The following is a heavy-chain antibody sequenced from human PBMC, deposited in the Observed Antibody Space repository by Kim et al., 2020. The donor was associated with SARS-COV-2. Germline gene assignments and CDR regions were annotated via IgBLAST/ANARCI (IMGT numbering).Heavy chain of an antibody. V-gene: IGHV3-64*02. J-gene: IGHJ4*02. D-gene: IGHD6-19*01. Sequence: DSVEGRCTISRDNSKNTLYLQMGSLRAEDMAVYYCARVVYNSGWYYFDYWGQGTLVTVSS. CDR3: ARVVYNSGWYYFDY.